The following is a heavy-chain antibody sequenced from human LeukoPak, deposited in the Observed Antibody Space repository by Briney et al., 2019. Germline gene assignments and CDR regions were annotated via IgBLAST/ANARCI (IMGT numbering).Heavy chain of an antibody. D-gene: IGHD3-10*01. Sequence: KPSETLSLTCAVYGGSFSGYYWSWIRQPPGKGLEWIGEINHSGSTNYNPSLKSRVTISVDMSKNQFSLELTSVTAADTAVYYCARGPASGSNFAWFDPWGQGTLVTVSS. V-gene: IGHV4-34*01. CDR2: INHSGST. CDR3: ARGPASGSNFAWFDP. J-gene: IGHJ5*02. CDR1: GGSFSGYY.